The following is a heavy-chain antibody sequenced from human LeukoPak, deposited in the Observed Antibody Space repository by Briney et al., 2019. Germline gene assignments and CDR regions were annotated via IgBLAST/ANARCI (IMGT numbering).Heavy chain of an antibody. CDR3: ARDRLWFGELSDFDY. D-gene: IGHD3-10*01. CDR2: ITGNSNYI. Sequence: GGSLRLSCAASGFTFSIYSINWVRQAPGKGLEWVSFITGNSNYIYYADSVKGRFTISRDNAKNSLYLQMNSLRAEDTAVYYCARDRLWFGELSDFDYWGQGTLVTVSS. CDR1: GFTFSIYS. J-gene: IGHJ4*02. V-gene: IGHV3-21*01.